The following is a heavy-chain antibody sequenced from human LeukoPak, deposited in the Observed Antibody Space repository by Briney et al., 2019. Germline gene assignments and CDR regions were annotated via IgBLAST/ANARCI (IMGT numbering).Heavy chain of an antibody. CDR2: ISASGNTG. Sequence: PGGSLRLSCAGSGFTFSRYGIGWVRQAPGKGLGWVSAISASGNTGYYADSVAGRFSITRDNSKNTVFLQMNSLRAEGTAVYYCARGLHDRTSDWSEFRGFDVWGQGTMVTVSS. D-gene: IGHD3-9*01. J-gene: IGHJ3*01. V-gene: IGHV3-23*01. CDR3: ARGLHDRTSDWSEFRGFDV. CDR1: GFTFSRYG.